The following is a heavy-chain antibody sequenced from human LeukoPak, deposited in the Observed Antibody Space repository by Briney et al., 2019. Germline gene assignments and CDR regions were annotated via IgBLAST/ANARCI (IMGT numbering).Heavy chain of an antibody. CDR2: IYHSGST. CDR3: ARDLGYSDGRMDV. J-gene: IGHJ6*04. V-gene: IGHV4-30-2*01. Sequence: PSQTLSLTCTVSGGSISSGGYYWSWIRQPPGKGLEWIGYIYHSGSTYYNPSLKSRVTISVDRSKNQFSLKLSSVTAADTAVYYCARDLGYSDGRMDVWGKGTTVTVSS. D-gene: IGHD2-15*01. CDR1: GGSISSGGYY.